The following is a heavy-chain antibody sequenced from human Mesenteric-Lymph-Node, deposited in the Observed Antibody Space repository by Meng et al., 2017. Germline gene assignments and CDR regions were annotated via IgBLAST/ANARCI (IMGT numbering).Heavy chain of an antibody. CDR1: GFTFSSYA. CDR3: ARAYRSTWHYFDY. D-gene: IGHD6-13*01. Sequence: GGSLRLSCAASGFTFSSYAMHWVRQAPGKGLEWVAVVSYDGSNKYYADSVKGRFTISRDNSKNTLYLQMNSLRAEDTAVYYCARAYRSTWHYFDYWGQGTLVTVSS. J-gene: IGHJ4*02. CDR2: VSYDGSNK. V-gene: IGHV3-30*04.